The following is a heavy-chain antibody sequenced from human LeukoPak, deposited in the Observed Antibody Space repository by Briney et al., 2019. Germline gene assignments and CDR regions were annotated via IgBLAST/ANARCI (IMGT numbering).Heavy chain of an antibody. CDR1: GGSIDSSSYY. J-gene: IGHJ5*02. CDR3: ARRVGFYGSGSLNYFDP. Sequence: SETLSLTCAVSGGSIDSSSYYWGWIRQPPGKGLEWIGSIFRTGSTYYSASLKSRVSISVDTSKNHIALKLTSVTAADTAVYFCARRVGFYGSGSLNYFDPWGQESWSAS. V-gene: IGHV4-39*02. CDR2: IFRTGST. D-gene: IGHD3-10*01.